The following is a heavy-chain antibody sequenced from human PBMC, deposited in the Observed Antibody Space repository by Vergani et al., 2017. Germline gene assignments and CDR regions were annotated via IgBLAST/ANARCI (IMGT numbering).Heavy chain of an antibody. D-gene: IGHD6-13*01. CDR3: ARDLAAAGKSYYYDGMDV. J-gene: IGHJ6*02. CDR1: GFSFSSYS. CDR2: ISSSSSYI. V-gene: IGHV3-21*02. Sequence: EVQLVESGGGLVKPGGSLRLSCAASGFSFSSYSMNWVRQAPGKGLEWVSSISSSSSYIYYADSVKGRFTISRDNAKNSLYLQMNSLRAEDTAVYYCARDLAAAGKSYYYDGMDVWGQGTTVTVSS.